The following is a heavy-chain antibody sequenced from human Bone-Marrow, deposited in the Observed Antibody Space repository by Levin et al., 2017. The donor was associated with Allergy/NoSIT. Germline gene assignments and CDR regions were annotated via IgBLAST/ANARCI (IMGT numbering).Heavy chain of an antibody. CDR1: GGSISSGDYY. D-gene: IGHD3-22*01. V-gene: IGHV4-30-4*01. J-gene: IGHJ3*01. Sequence: SQTLSLPCTVSGGSISSGDYYWRWIRQTPGKGLEWIGHIFDSGNTKYNPSLKSRATISVDSSKNQFSLKLYSVTAADTAMYFCAREGDYYDSSGFLWGQGTMVTVST. CDR2: IFDSGNT. CDR3: AREGDYYDSSGFL.